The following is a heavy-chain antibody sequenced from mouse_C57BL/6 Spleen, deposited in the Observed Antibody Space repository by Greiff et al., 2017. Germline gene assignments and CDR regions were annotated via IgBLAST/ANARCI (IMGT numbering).Heavy chain of an antibody. CDR2: IDPENGDT. Sequence: VQLQQSGAELVRPGASVKLSCTASGFNIKDDYMHWVKQRPEQGLEWIGWIDPENGDTEYASKFQGKATITADTSSNTAYLQLSSLTSEDTAVYYCTKTTVNYFGYWGQGTTLTVSS. V-gene: IGHV14-4*01. CDR1: GFNIKDDY. D-gene: IGHD1-1*01. J-gene: IGHJ2*01. CDR3: TKTTVNYFGY.